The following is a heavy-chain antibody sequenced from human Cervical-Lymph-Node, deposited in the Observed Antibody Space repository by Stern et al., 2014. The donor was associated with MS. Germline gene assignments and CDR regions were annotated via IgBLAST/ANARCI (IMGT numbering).Heavy chain of an antibody. D-gene: IGHD6-13*01. Sequence: EVQLVESGGGLVQPGRSLRLSCAASGFTFDDYAMHWVRQAPGKGLEWVSGISWNSGSIGYADSVNGRFTISRDNAKNSLYLQMNSLRAEDTALYYCALIAAANDAFDIWGQGTMVTVSS. J-gene: IGHJ3*02. CDR3: ALIAAANDAFDI. CDR2: ISWNSGSI. CDR1: GFTFDDYA. V-gene: IGHV3-9*01.